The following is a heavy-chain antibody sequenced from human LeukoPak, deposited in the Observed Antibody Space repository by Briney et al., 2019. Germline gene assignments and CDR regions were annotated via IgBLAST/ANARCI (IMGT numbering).Heavy chain of an antibody. CDR1: GFTFTTYG. D-gene: IGHD3-22*01. Sequence: GGSLRLSCAASGFTFTTYGTHWVRQAPGKGLEWVAVIAYDGKTTYYADSVKGRFTISRDNAKNSLYLQMHSLRAEDTAVYYCARYYYDSSSYWAGLYYYYYYMDVWGKGTTVTISS. V-gene: IGHV3-30*03. J-gene: IGHJ6*03. CDR3: ARYYYDSSSYWAGLYYYYYYMDV. CDR2: IAYDGKTT.